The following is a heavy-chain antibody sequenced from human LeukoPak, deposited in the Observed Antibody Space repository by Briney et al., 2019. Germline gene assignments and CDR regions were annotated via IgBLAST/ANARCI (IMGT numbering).Heavy chain of an antibody. V-gene: IGHV3-9*01. CDR1: GFTFDDYA. Sequence: GGSLRLSCAASGFTFDDYAMHWVRQAPGKGLEWVSGISWNSGSIGYADSVKGRFTISRDNAKNSLYLQMNSLRAEDTALYYCAKDLAKREGDAFDIWGQGTMVTVSS. D-gene: IGHD1-26*01. J-gene: IGHJ3*02. CDR3: AKDLAKREGDAFDI. CDR2: ISWNSGSI.